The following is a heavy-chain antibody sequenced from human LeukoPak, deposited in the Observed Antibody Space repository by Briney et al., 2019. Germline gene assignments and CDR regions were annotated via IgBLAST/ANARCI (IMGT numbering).Heavy chain of an antibody. J-gene: IGHJ4*02. Sequence: SETLSLTCTVSDDSISDYYRGWIRQPPGKGLEWIGYIYYSGSTNYNPSLKSRVTISVDTSKNQFSLKLSSVTAADTAVYYCARHETNYYGSGSYYTHWGQGTLVTVSS. V-gene: IGHV4-59*08. CDR3: ARHETNYYGSGSYYTH. CDR1: DDSISDYY. D-gene: IGHD3-10*01. CDR2: IYYSGST.